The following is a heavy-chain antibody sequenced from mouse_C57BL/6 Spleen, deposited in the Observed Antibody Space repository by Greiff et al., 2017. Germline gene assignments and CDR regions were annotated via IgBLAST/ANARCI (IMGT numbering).Heavy chain of an antibody. Sequence: EVKLQESGGGLVKPGGSLKLSCAASGFTFSSYAMSWVRQTPEKRLEWVATISDGGSYTYYPDNVKGRFTISRDNAKNNLYLQMSHLKSEDTAMYYCARVRYYGSSEARYYAMDYWGQGTSVTVSS. CDR2: ISDGGSYT. CDR1: GFTFSSYA. D-gene: IGHD1-1*01. V-gene: IGHV5-4*03. CDR3: ARVRYYGSSEARYYAMDY. J-gene: IGHJ4*01.